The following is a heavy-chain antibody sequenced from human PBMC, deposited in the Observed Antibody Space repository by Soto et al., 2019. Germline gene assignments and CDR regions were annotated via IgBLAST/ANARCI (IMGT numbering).Heavy chain of an antibody. CDR3: AKGLLWFGELLLEADY. V-gene: IGHV3-30*18. Sequence: GGSLRLSCAASGFTFSSYGMHWVRQAPGKGLEWVAVISYDGSNKYYADSVKGRFTISRDNSKNTLYLQMNSLRAEDTAVYYCAKGLLWFGELLLEADYWGQGTLVTVSS. D-gene: IGHD3-10*01. CDR2: ISYDGSNK. J-gene: IGHJ4*02. CDR1: GFTFSSYG.